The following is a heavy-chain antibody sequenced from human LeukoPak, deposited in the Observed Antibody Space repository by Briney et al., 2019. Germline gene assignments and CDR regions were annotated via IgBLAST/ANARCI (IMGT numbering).Heavy chain of an antibody. J-gene: IGHJ4*02. V-gene: IGHV3-33*06. Sequence: GGSLRLSCAASGFTYSSYGMHWVRQAPGKGLEWVAVIWYDGSNKYYADSVKGRFTISRDNSKNTLYLQMNSLKAEDTAVYYWAKVGYSSGWYYFDYWGQGTLVTVSS. CDR3: AKVGYSSGWYYFDY. CDR2: IWYDGSNK. D-gene: IGHD6-19*01. CDR1: GFTYSSYG.